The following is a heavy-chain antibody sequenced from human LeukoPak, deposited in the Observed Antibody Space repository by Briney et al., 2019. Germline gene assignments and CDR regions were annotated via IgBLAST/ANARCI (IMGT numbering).Heavy chain of an antibody. CDR3: ARGWNGYYDSSGYYGY. CDR1: GFTFSSYW. CDR2: IKQDGSEK. J-gene: IGHJ4*02. Sequence: GGSLRLSCAASGFTFSSYWMSWVRQAPGKGLEWVANIKQDGSEKYYVDSVKGRFTISRDNAKNSLYLQMNSLRAEDTAVYYCARGWNGYYDSSGYYGYWGRGTLVTVSS. V-gene: IGHV3-7*03. D-gene: IGHD3-22*01.